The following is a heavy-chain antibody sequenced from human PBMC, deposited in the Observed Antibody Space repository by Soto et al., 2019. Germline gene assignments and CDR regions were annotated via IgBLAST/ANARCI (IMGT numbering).Heavy chain of an antibody. CDR2: INPKSGGT. V-gene: IGHV1-2*04. Sequence: ASVKVSCKASGYSFTDYHIHWVRQAPGQGLEWLGRINPKSGGTSTAQKFQGWVTMTRDRSISTVYMELTRLRSDDTAVYFCARGHSTDRSNAVSSYFYNHELDPGAQGTRFT. D-gene: IGHD2-8*01. J-gene: IGHJ6*02. CDR3: ARGHSTDRSNAVSSYFYNHELDP. CDR1: GYSFTDYH.